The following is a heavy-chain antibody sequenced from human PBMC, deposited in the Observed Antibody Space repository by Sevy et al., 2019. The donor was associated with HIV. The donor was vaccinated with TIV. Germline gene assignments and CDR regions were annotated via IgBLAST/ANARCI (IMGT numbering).Heavy chain of an antibody. V-gene: IGHV3-21*01. CDR1: GFTFSSYS. J-gene: IGHJ3*02. CDR2: ISSSSSYI. D-gene: IGHD3-16*01. Sequence: GGSLRLSCAASGFTFSSYSMNWVRQAPGKGLEWVSSISSSSSYIYYADSVKGRFTISRDNAKNSLYLQMNSLRAEDTAVYYCASMLRSAGAFDIWGQGTMVTVSS. CDR3: ASMLRSAGAFDI.